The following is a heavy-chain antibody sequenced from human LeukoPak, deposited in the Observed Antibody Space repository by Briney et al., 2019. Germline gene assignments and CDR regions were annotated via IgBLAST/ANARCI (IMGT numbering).Heavy chain of an antibody. J-gene: IGHJ1*01. Sequence: PSETLSLTCSVSGGSISSSNYYWSWIRQPPGKGLEWIGYIYYSGSTNYNPSLKSRVTISLDTSKNQFSLKLSSVTAADTAVYYCARGDSTVTPKYFQYWGQGTLVTVSS. CDR2: IYYSGST. V-gene: IGHV4-61*01. CDR1: GGSISSSNYY. D-gene: IGHD4-23*01. CDR3: ARGDSTVTPKYFQY.